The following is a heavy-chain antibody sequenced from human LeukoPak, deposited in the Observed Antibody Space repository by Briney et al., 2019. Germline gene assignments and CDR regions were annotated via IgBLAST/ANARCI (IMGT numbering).Heavy chain of an antibody. CDR3: TRVVPAVSGMDV. V-gene: IGHV3-73*01. Sequence: GGSLKLSCAASGFTLSDSSLHCVRQASGKGLEWVGRIRSKAYSYATAYAASVKGRFTISRDNSKNTAYLQMNSLNTEDTAVYYCTRVVPAVSGMDVWGQGTTVTVSS. D-gene: IGHD2-2*01. CDR1: GFTLSDSS. CDR2: IRSKAYSYAT. J-gene: IGHJ6*02.